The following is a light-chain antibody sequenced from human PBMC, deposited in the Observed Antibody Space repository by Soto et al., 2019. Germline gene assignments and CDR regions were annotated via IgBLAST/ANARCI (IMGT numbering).Light chain of an antibody. Sequence: DTQMCQSHCTLAALVGDRDTLTGLASQGISGWLAWYQQKPGKAPRLLIYEASTLESGVPSRFSGSGSGTEFTLTISSLQPDDFATYFCQQHHDYWTLGQGTKVEIK. J-gene: IGKJ1*01. CDR2: EAS. CDR3: QQHHDYWT. CDR1: QGISGW. V-gene: IGKV1-5*01.